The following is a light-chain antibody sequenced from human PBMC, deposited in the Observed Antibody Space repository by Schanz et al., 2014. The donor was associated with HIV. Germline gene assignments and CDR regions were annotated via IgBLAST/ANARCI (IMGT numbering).Light chain of an antibody. CDR1: QSVSSNY. CDR2: ATS. CDR3: QYFGNSGGT. Sequence: EIVLTQSPGTLSLSPGERATLSCRASQSVSSNYLAWYQQKPGQAPRLVIYATSTRAAGIPDRFSGTGSGTDFTLTISRLEPEDFAVYFCQYFGNSGGTFGGGTKVEIK. V-gene: IGKV3-20*01. J-gene: IGKJ4*01.